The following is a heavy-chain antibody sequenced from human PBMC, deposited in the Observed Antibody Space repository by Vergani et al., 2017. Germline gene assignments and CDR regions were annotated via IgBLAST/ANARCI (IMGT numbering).Heavy chain of an antibody. V-gene: IGHV3-30-3*01. Sequence: QVQLVESGGGVVQPGRSLRLSCAASGFTFSSYAMHWVRQAPGKGLEWVAVISYDGSNKYYADSVKGRFTISRDNSKNTLYLQMNSLRAEDTAVYYCAKVGYYYDSSGYYNDYWGQGTLVTVSS. CDR3: AKVGYYYDSSGYYNDY. CDR1: GFTFSSYA. CDR2: ISYDGSNK. D-gene: IGHD3-22*01. J-gene: IGHJ4*02.